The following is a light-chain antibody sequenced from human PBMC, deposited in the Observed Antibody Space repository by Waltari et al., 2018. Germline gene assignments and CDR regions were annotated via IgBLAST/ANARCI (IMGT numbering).Light chain of an antibody. V-gene: IGKV3D-15*01. CDR1: QTVSSM. CDR2: GAS. Sequence: EILLTQSPDTLSVSPGERATLSCRASQTVSSMLAWYQQKPGQPPRLLIYGASIRATGIPARFSGSGSGTEFTLTISSLQSEDFAVYYCHQFNNWPRTFGQGTKVEIK. J-gene: IGKJ1*01. CDR3: HQFNNWPRT.